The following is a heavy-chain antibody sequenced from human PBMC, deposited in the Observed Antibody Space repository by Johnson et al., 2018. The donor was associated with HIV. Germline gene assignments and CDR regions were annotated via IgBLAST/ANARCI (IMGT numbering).Heavy chain of an antibody. V-gene: IGHV3-30-3*01. D-gene: IGHD4-11*01. CDR1: GFTFSNYA. Sequence: VQLVESGGGLVQPGGSLTLSCAASGFTFSNYAMSWVRRAPGKGLEWMAFISYDGSNKYFTDSVRGRFTISRDNSKNTLFLQMNSLRAEDTAVYYCAKDTYSHRLTVTESGFDIWGQGTMVTVSS. J-gene: IGHJ3*02. CDR2: ISYDGSNK. CDR3: AKDTYSHRLTVTESGFDI.